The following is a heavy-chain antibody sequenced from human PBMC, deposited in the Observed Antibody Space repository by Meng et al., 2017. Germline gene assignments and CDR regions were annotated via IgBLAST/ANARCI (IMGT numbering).Heavy chain of an antibody. D-gene: IGHD5-12*01. CDR1: GFTFSSYW. J-gene: IGHJ4*02. V-gene: IGHV3-7*01. CDR2: IKQDGSGK. CDR3: ARGPEFDSGYNSYFDY. Sequence: GESLKISCEASGFTFSSYWMSWVRQAPGKGPEWVAKIKQDGSGKYYVDSVKGRFTISRDNTKNSLYLQMNNLRAEDTAVYYCARGPEFDSGYNSYFDYWGQGTLVTVSS.